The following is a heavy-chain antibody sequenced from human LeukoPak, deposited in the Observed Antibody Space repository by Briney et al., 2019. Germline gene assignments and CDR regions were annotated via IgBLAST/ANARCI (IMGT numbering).Heavy chain of an antibody. CDR2: IVPIFGTP. Sequence: GASVKVSCKASGGTFKSYAINWVRQAPGQGLEWMGGIVPIFGTPSYSQKFQGRVTITADESTSTAFMELSSLRSDDTAVYYCARDLGDYYNSVFDAFDIWGQGTMVTVSS. V-gene: IGHV1-69*13. D-gene: IGHD3-10*01. CDR3: ARDLGDYYNSVFDAFDI. CDR1: GGTFKSYA. J-gene: IGHJ3*02.